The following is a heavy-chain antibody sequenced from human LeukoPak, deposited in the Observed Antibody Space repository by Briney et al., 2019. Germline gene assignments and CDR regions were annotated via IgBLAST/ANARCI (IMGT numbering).Heavy chain of an antibody. V-gene: IGHV3-74*03. CDR2: INSDGRST. Sequence: PGGSLRLSCAASGFTFSSYWMHWVRQAPGKGLVWVSGINSDGRSTTYAASVKGRFTISRDKAKNTLYVQMNSLRAEDTAVYYCARGDYDYGDQYYYYYGMDVWGQGTTVTVSS. J-gene: IGHJ6*02. D-gene: IGHD4-17*01. CDR1: GFTFSSYW. CDR3: ARGDYDYGDQYYYYYGMDV.